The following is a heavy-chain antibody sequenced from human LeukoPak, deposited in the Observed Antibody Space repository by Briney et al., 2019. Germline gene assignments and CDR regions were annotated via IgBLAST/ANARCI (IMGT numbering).Heavy chain of an antibody. D-gene: IGHD5-12*01. V-gene: IGHV1-2*02. CDR2: INPKSGGT. J-gene: IGHJ5*02. CDR1: GYTFSGYY. CDR3: AREVATIWWGNGNWFDP. Sequence: ASVKVSCKASGYTFSGYYMHWVRQAPGQGLEWMGWINPKSGGTNEAQKFHDRVTMTRDTSIRTAYMELSRLRSDDTAVYYCAREVATIWWGNGNWFDPWGQGTLVTVSS.